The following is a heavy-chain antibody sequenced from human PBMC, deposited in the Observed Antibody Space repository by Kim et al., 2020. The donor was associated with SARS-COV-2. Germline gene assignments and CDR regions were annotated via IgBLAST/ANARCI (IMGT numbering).Heavy chain of an antibody. CDR2: ISYDGSNK. J-gene: IGHJ4*02. CDR1: GFTFSSYG. CDR3: AKDLGSGSYQEFDY. Sequence: GGSLRLSCAASGFTFSSYGMHWVRQAPGKGLEWVAVISYDGSNKYYADSVKGRFTISRDNSKNTLYLQMNSLRAEDTAVYYCAKDLGSGSYQEFDYWGQGTLVTVSS. D-gene: IGHD1-26*01. V-gene: IGHV3-30*18.